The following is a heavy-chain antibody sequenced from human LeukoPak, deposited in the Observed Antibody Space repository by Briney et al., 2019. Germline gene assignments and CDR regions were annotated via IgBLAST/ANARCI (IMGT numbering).Heavy chain of an antibody. V-gene: IGHV3-30*02. D-gene: IGHD2-15*01. CDR2: IRYDGSNK. CDR3: ANLRGRGAYACSGSGCYSY. J-gene: IGHJ4*02. CDR1: GFTFSSYG. Sequence: GGSLRLSCAASGFTFSSYGMHWVRQAPGKGLEWVAFIRYDGSNKYYADSVKGRFTISRDNSKNTLYLQMNSLRAEDTAVYYCANLRGRGAYACSGSGCYSYWGQGTLVTVSP.